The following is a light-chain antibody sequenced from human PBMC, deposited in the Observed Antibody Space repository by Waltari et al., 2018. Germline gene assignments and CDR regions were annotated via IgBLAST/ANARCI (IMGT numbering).Light chain of an antibody. CDR1: KSFFYSSSNNNS. J-gene: IGKJ1*01. CDR2: WAS. Sequence: DIVMTKSTDTLAVSLGERATISCESRKSFFYSSSNNNSLACYQQKPGQPPKLLIHWASTRESGVPDRSSGSGSGTHFALTISSLQAEDVAVYYCQQFYSSPPTFGQGTKVEI. CDR3: QQFYSSPPT. V-gene: IGKV4-1*01.